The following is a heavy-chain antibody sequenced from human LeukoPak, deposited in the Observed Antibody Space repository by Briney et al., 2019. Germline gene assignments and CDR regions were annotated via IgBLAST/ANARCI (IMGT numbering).Heavy chain of an antibody. V-gene: IGHV4-34*01. J-gene: IGHJ4*02. CDR3: ARDTPRYCSGGSCYSSDY. CDR1: GGSISSYY. Sequence: SETLSLTCTVSGGSISSYYWSWIRQPAGKGLEWIGEINHSGSTNYNPSLKSRVTISVDTSKNQFSLKLSSVTAADTAVYYCARDTPRYCSGGSCYSSDYWGQGTLVTVSS. D-gene: IGHD2-15*01. CDR2: INHSGST.